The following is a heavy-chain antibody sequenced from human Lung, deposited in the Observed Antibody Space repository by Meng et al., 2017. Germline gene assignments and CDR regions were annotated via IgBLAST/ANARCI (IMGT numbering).Heavy chain of an antibody. CDR3: ARGPTTMAHDFDY. D-gene: IGHD4-11*01. V-gene: IGHV4-34*02. Sequence: QVQRQQWGAGLLKPSETLSLTCVVSGGSFSDYYLSWIRQPPGKGLEWIGEINHSGSTNYNPSLESRATISVDTSQNNLSLKLSSVTAADSAVYYCARGPTTMAHDFDYWGQGTLVTVSS. CDR1: GGSFSDYY. CDR2: INHSGST. J-gene: IGHJ4*02.